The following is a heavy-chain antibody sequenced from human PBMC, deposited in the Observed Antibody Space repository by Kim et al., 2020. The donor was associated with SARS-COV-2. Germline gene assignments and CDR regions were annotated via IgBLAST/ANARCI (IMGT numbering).Heavy chain of an antibody. CDR2: IIPILGIA. CDR1: GGTFSSYA. J-gene: IGHJ4*02. V-gene: IGHV1-69*04. D-gene: IGHD5-12*01. CDR3: ARDRGMATIERYDY. Sequence: SVKVSCKASGGTFSSYAISWVRQAPGQGLEWMGRIIPILGIANYAQKFQGRVTITADKSTSTAYMELSSLRSEDTAVYYCARDRGMATIERYDYWGQGTLVTVSS.